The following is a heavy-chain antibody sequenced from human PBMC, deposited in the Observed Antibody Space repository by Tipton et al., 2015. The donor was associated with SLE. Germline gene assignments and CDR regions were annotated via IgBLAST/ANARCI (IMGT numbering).Heavy chain of an antibody. J-gene: IGHJ2*01. V-gene: IGHV4-59*01. CDR1: GGSIGSYS. CDR3: ARVSPDWYFDL. Sequence: TLSLTCTVSGGSIGSYSWSWIRQSPGKGLEWIGCFFYSGGTNYSPSLESRVTIFVDTSMNQVSLKLKSVTAADTAVYYCARVSPDWYFDLWGRGTLVTVSS. CDR2: FFYSGGT.